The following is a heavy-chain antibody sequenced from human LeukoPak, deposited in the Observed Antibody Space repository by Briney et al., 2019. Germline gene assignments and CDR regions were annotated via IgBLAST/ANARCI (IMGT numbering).Heavy chain of an antibody. Sequence: ASVTVSCKASGYTFTGYYMHWVRQAPGQGLEWMGWINPNSGGTNYAQKFQGRVTMTRDTSISTAYMELSRLRSDDTAVYYCAKQREVAVAGKVGYYYYYMDVWGKGTTVTISS. CDR2: INPNSGGT. CDR3: AKQREVAVAGKVGYYYYYMDV. D-gene: IGHD6-19*01. J-gene: IGHJ6*03. V-gene: IGHV1-2*02. CDR1: GYTFTGYY.